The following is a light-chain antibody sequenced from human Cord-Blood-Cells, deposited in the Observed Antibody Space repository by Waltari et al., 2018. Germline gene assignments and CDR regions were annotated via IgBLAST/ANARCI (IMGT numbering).Light chain of an antibody. Sequence: DIVMTQSPDSLDVSLGERATINCKFSQSVLYSSNNKNYLAWYKKKPGQPPKLRIYWASTRESGVPDRSSGSGSGTEFTLTISSLQAEDVAVYYCQQYYSTPYSFGHGTKLEIK. CDR3: QQYYSTPYS. CDR1: QSVLYSSNNKNY. V-gene: IGKV4-1*01. CDR2: WAS. J-gene: IGKJ2*03.